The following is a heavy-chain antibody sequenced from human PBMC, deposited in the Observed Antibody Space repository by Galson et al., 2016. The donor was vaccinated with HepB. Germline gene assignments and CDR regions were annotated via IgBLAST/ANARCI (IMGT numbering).Heavy chain of an antibody. CDR2: IYYSGST. V-gene: IGHV4-31*03. CDR3: ARGTYGGRFFDY. CDR1: GGSISSGGYY. D-gene: IGHD4-23*01. Sequence: TLSLTCTVSGGSISSGGYYWSWIRQHPGKGLEWIGYIYYSGSTYYNPSLKSRVTISVDTSKIQFSLKLSSVTAADTAAYYCARGTYGGRFFDYWGQGTLVTVSS. J-gene: IGHJ4*02.